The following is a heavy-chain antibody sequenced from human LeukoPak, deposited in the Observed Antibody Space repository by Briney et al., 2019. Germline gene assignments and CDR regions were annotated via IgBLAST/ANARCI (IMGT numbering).Heavy chain of an antibody. CDR2: ISYDGSNK. CDR3: ARTAYDYVWGSYRRIYGSQYYFDY. J-gene: IGHJ4*02. Sequence: GGSLRLSCAASGFTFSSYGMHWVRQAPGKGLEWVAVISYDGSNKYYADSVKGRFTISRDNSKNTLYLQMNSLRAEDTAVYYCARTAYDYVWGSYRRIYGSQYYFDYWGQGTLVTVSS. D-gene: IGHD3-16*01. V-gene: IGHV3-30*03. CDR1: GFTFSSYG.